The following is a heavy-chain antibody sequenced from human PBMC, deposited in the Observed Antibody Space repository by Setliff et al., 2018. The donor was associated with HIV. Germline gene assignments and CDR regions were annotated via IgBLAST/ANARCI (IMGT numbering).Heavy chain of an antibody. Sequence: ASVKVSCKASGYTFTGYYMHWVRQAPGQGLEWMGRINSNSGGTNYAQKFQGRVTMTRDTSISTAYMQLSRLTSDDTAVYYCARGGELWFGELSPSVDYWGQGTLVTVSS. CDR1: GYTFTGYY. CDR3: ARGGELWFGELSPSVDY. D-gene: IGHD3-10*01. CDR2: INSNSGGT. J-gene: IGHJ4*02. V-gene: IGHV1-2*06.